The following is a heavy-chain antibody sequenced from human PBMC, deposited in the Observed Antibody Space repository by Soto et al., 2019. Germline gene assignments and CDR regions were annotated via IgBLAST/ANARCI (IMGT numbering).Heavy chain of an antibody. D-gene: IGHD5-12*01. V-gene: IGHV1-2*02. CDR3: VSLSVDVPE. CDR1: GPTFIAYY. Sequence: QLVQSGAEVKKPGASVRVSCKTSGPTFIAYYIHWVRQAPGQGLEWMGWIDPKSGGTTYEQKFLGSVTMTRDTSINTAYMNLNRLTSDDTAVYYCVSLSVDVPEWGQGTLITVAS. J-gene: IGHJ4*02. CDR2: IDPKSGGT.